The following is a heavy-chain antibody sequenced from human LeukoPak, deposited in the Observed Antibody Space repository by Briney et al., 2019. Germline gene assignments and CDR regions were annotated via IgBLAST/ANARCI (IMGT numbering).Heavy chain of an antibody. CDR3: ARHAAVKYSYGYPRHGRTIDY. CDR2: IFYSGST. CDR1: GGSISTSNYY. D-gene: IGHD5-18*01. J-gene: IGHJ4*02. Sequence: SETLSLTCTVCGGSISTSNYYWGWIRQPPGKGLEWIGNIFYSGSTYYSPSLRSRVTISLDTSRNQFSLKLSSVTAADTAVYYCARHAAVKYSYGYPRHGRTIDYWGQGTLVTVSS. V-gene: IGHV4-39*01.